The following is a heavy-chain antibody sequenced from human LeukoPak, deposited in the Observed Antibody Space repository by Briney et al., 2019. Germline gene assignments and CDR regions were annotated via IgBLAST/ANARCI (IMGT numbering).Heavy chain of an antibody. Sequence: GGSLRLSCAASGFTFSSYSMNWVRQAPGKGLEWVSSISSSSYIYYADSVKGRFTISRDNAKNSLYLQMNSLRAEDTAVYYCARVRRGGYIDYWGQGTLVTVSS. V-gene: IGHV3-21*01. CDR1: GFTFSSYS. D-gene: IGHD2-15*01. CDR2: ISSSSYI. CDR3: ARVRRGGYIDY. J-gene: IGHJ4*02.